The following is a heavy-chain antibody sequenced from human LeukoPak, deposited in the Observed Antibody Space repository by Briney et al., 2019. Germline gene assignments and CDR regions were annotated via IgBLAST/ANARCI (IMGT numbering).Heavy chain of an antibody. Sequence: SGTLSLTCAVSGGSISSSNWWSWVRQPPGKGLEWIGEIYHSGSTNYNPSLKSRVTISVDTSKNQFSLKLSSVTAADTAVYYCARRSSSSGGSHAFDIWGQGTMVTVSS. V-gene: IGHV4-4*02. D-gene: IGHD6-6*01. CDR1: GGSISSSNW. J-gene: IGHJ3*02. CDR3: ARRSSSSGGSHAFDI. CDR2: IYHSGST.